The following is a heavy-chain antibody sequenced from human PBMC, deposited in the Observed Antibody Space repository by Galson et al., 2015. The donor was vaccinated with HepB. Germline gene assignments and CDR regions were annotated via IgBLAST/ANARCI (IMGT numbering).Heavy chain of an antibody. V-gene: IGHV1-3*01. Sequence: SVKVSCKASGYTFTSYAMHWVRQAPGQRLEWMGWINAGNGNTKYSQKFQGRVTITRDTSASTAYMGLSSLRSEDTAVYYCARGGIVGAPGYYYGMDVWGQGTTVTVSS. CDR1: GYTFTSYA. CDR3: ARGGIVGAPGYYYGMDV. CDR2: INAGNGNT. J-gene: IGHJ6*02. D-gene: IGHD1-26*01.